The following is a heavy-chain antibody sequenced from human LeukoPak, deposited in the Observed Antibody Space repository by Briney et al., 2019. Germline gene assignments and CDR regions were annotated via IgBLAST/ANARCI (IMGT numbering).Heavy chain of an antibody. Sequence: SETLSLTCTVSGGSISSYYWSWIRQPPGKGLEWIGYIYYSGSTNYNPSLKSRVTISVDTSKNQFSLKLSSVTAADTAVYYCARVVSGLPPSFDPWGQGTLVTVSS. J-gene: IGHJ5*02. V-gene: IGHV4-59*01. CDR2: IYYSGST. CDR1: GGSISSYY. D-gene: IGHD3-10*01. CDR3: ARVVSGLPPSFDP.